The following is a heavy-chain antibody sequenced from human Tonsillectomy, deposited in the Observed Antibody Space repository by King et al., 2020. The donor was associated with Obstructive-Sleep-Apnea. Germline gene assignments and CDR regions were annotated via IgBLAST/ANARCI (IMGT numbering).Heavy chain of an antibody. CDR1: GFSLSTSGVG. J-gene: IGHJ6*02. Sequence: TLKESGPTLVKPTQTLTLTCTFSGFSLSTSGVGVGWIRQPPGKALEWLALIYWDDDKRYSPSLKSRLTITKDTSKNQVVLTMTNMDPVDTATYYCAHRASVRTVPNRYYYYYGMDVWGQGTTVTVSS. V-gene: IGHV2-5*02. CDR2: IYWDDDK. D-gene: IGHD1-14*01. CDR3: AHRASVRTVPNRYYYYYGMDV.